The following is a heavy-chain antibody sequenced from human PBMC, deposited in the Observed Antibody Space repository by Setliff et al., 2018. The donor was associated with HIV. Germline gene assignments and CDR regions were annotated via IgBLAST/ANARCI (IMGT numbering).Heavy chain of an antibody. D-gene: IGHD1-26*01. CDR1: GGSISSRNFY. J-gene: IGHJ4*02. CDR3: AREVRWELPQGFDH. CDR2: IAYTGSG. Sequence: SETLSLTFTVSGGSISSRNFYWGWIRQPPGKGLEWIGSIAYTGSGYYNSSLKSRVTISVDTSRNECSLKLTSVTAADTAVYYCAREVRWELPQGFDHWGQGILVTVSS. V-gene: IGHV4-39*07.